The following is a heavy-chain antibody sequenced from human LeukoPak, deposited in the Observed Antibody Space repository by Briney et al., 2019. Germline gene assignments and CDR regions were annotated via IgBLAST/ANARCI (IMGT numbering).Heavy chain of an antibody. D-gene: IGHD2-8*01. CDR3: ATVLMVYASPPPDY. CDR1: GFTFSSYG. V-gene: IGHV3-23*01. Sequence: GGSLRLSCAASGFTFSSYGMSWVRQAPGKGLEWVSAISGSGGSTYYADSVKGRFTISRDNSKNTLYLQMNSLRAEDTAVYYCATVLMVYASPPPDYWGQGTLVTVSS. CDR2: ISGSGGST. J-gene: IGHJ4*02.